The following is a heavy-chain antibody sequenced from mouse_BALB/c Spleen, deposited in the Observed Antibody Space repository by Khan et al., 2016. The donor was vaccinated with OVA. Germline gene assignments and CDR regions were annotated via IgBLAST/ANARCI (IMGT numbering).Heavy chain of an antibody. CDR1: GYSITSGYF. CDR2: IRYDGNS. J-gene: IGHJ3*01. V-gene: IGHV3-6*02. Sequence: VQLQQSGPGLVKPSQSLSLTCSVTGYSITSGYFWNWIRQFPGNKLEWMGYIRYDGNSNYNPSLKNRISITRDTSKNQFFLNLITVTPEDTATYDGERGGSSGPAWFAYWGQGTLVTVSA. CDR3: ERGGSSGPAWFAY. D-gene: IGHD3-1*01.